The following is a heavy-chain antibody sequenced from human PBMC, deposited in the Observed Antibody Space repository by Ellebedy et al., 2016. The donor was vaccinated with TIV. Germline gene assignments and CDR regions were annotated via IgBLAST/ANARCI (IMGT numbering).Heavy chain of an antibody. CDR3: VRGPWGELGKADFGL. Sequence: SETLSLTCTVSGGSISSYYWSWIRQPPGKGLEWIGYIYSSGNTNYNPSLKSRVTISVDTSKNQFSLKLSSVTAADTAVYYCVRGPWGELGKADFGLWGQGTLVIVSS. V-gene: IGHV4-59*01. CDR2: IYSSGNT. CDR1: GGSISSYY. J-gene: IGHJ4*02. D-gene: IGHD7-27*01.